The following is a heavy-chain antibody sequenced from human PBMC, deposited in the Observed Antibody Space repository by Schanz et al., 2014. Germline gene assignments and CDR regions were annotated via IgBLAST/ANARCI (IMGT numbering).Heavy chain of an antibody. D-gene: IGHD5-12*01. J-gene: IGHJ3*01. CDR2: ISSSSSYI. CDR3: ARDGGRDGYNLAFDV. Sequence: EVQLLESGGGLVQPGGSLRLSCAASGFTFSIYGMSWVRQAPGKGLEWVSSISSSSSYISYADSVKGRFTISRDSSKNTLFLQMNSLRAEDTAVYFCARDGGRDGYNLAFDVWGQGTLVTVSS. V-gene: IGHV3-21*04. CDR1: GFTFSIYG.